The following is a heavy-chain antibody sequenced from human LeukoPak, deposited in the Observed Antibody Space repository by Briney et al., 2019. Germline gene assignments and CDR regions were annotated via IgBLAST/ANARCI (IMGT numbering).Heavy chain of an antibody. Sequence: SQTLSLTCTVSGGSISSGSYYWRWLRQPAGTGLEWIGRIYTSGSTNYNPSLKSRVTISVDTSKNQFSLKLSSVTAADTAVYYCARGPLGGVVVRYWGQGTLVTVSS. CDR3: ARGPLGGVVVRY. J-gene: IGHJ4*02. CDR1: GGSISSGSYY. V-gene: IGHV4-61*02. CDR2: IYTSGST. D-gene: IGHD3-22*01.